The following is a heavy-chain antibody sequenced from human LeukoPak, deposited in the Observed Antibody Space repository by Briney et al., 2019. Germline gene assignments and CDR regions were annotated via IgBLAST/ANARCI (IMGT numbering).Heavy chain of an antibody. J-gene: IGHJ3*02. V-gene: IGHV6-1*01. D-gene: IGHD2-2*01. Sequence: SQSLSLTCAISGDSVSSNFAAWNWIRQSPSRGLEWLGTTCYKPKLYDDYAVSVKSRITINPDTSKNQFSLQLNSVTPEDTALYYCSRGRSLGYCSSDSCHVKDAFDIWGQGTMVTVSS. CDR3: SRGRSLGYCSSDSCHVKDAFDI. CDR2: TCYKPKLYD. CDR1: GDSVSSNFAA.